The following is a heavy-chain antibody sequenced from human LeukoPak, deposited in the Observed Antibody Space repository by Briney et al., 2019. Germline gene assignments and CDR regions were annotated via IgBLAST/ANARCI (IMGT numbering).Heavy chain of an antibody. Sequence: SETLSLTCTVSGGSIRSSYYYWGWIRQPPGKGLEWIGSIYDSGSTYYNPSLKSRVTISVDTSKNQFSLKLNSVTAADTAVYYCARTQGGYSYGNFDYWGQGTLVTVSS. V-gene: IGHV4-39*01. CDR2: IYDSGST. CDR3: ARTQGGYSYGNFDY. J-gene: IGHJ4*02. CDR1: GGSIRSSYYY. D-gene: IGHD5-18*01.